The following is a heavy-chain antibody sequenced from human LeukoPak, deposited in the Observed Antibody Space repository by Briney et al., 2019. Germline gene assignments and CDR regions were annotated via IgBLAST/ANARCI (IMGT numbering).Heavy chain of an antibody. V-gene: IGHV3-9*01. CDR3: AKDTGYSYGGAFDY. Sequence: PGGSLRLSCAASGFTFVDYAMHWVRQAPGNGLEWVSGISWNSGSIGYADSVKGRFTISRDNAKSSLYLQMNSLRAEDTALYYCAKDTGYSYGGAFDYWGQGTLVTVSS. CDR1: GFTFVDYA. D-gene: IGHD5-18*01. J-gene: IGHJ4*02. CDR2: ISWNSGSI.